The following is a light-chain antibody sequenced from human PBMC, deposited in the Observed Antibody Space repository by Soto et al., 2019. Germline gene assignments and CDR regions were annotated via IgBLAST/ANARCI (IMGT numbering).Light chain of an antibody. V-gene: IGKV3-15*01. CDR2: GAS. Sequence: EIVMTQSPATLSVSPGERATLSCRASQSVTSNLAWYQQKPGRAPRLLIYGASTRATGIPARFSGSGSGTEFTLTISNLQPEDVATYYCQKYNSGLRTFGGGTTVEI. J-gene: IGKJ4*01. CDR1: QSVTSN. CDR3: QKYNSGLRT.